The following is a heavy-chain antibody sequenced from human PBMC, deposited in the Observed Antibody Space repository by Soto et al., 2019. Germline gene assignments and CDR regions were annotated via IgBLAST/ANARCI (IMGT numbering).Heavy chain of an antibody. V-gene: IGHV4-30-2*01. D-gene: IGHD2-21*01. CDR3: AKFPDY. J-gene: IGHJ4*02. CDR1: GGSIISGGYS. CDR2: MYHSGST. Sequence: SETLSLTCAVSGGSIISGGYSWSRIRQPPGKGLEWIGYMYHSGSTYYNQSLTSRVTKSIDRPKHQFTLKLSSLTAADPAVHHWAKFPDYWGQGILVTVSS.